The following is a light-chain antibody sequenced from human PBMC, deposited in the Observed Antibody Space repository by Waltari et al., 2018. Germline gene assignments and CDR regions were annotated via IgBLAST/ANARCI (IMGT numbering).Light chain of an antibody. CDR1: ETIYIV. J-gene: IGKJ1*01. CDR3: QQYFNWPLT. CDR2: GIS. V-gene: IGKV3-15*01. Sequence: IVMTQSPGTLSVSPGQRASLSCSASETIYIVLAWYQQKPGHSPRLLIHGISTRAAGVPARFTGSGSGADFTLTIDSLQSDDFALYFCQQYFNWPLTFGQGTKVEI.